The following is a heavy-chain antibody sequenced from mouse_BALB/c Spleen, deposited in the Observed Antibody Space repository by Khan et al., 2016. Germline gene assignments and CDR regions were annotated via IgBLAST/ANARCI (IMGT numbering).Heavy chain of an antibody. CDR2: IWPGGST. J-gene: IGHJ3*01. CDR1: GFSLTNSG. V-gene: IGHV2-9*02. CDR3: ARDDQDYDAWFAS. D-gene: IGHD2-4*01. Sequence: QVQLKESGPGLVAPSQSLSITCTVSGFSLTNSGVHWIRQPPGKGLEWLGVIWPGGSTAYNSALMSRLSITKDNSQNQVFLKMINLQTDDTAMYYCARDDQDYDAWFASWGQGTLVIVSA.